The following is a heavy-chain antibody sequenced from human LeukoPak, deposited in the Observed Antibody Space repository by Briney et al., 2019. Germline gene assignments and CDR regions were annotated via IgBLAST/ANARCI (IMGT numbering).Heavy chain of an antibody. CDR1: GFTFSSYS. J-gene: IGHJ6*03. V-gene: IGHV3-21*01. D-gene: IGHD3-3*01. CDR3: ARVYGLSSPRFLEWLTQSVLYYYMDV. Sequence: PGGSLRLSCAASGFTFSSYSMNWVRQAPGKGLEWVSSISSSSSYIYYADSVKGRFTISRDNAKNSLYLQMNSLRAEDTAVYYCARVYGLSSPRFLEWLTQSVLYYYMDVWGKGTTVTVSS. CDR2: ISSSSSYI.